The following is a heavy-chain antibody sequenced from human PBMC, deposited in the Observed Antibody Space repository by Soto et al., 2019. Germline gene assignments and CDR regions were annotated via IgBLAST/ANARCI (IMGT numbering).Heavy chain of an antibody. J-gene: IGHJ4*02. D-gene: IGHD3-22*01. CDR3: ARMNYYDTSGYPFDY. CDR2: IYHSGST. CDR1: DGSISRGGYS. Sequence: SETPSITCAVSDGSISRGGYSWTWFRQPPGKGLEWIGYIYHSGSTYYNPSLKSRVTISVDRSKNQFSLKLSSVTAADTAVYYCARMNYYDTSGYPFDYGGQGMMVT. V-gene: IGHV4-30-2*01.